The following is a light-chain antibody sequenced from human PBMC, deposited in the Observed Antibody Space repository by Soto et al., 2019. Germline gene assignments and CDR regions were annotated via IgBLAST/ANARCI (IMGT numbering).Light chain of an antibody. Sequence: EIVMTQSPATLSESPKERDTNSCRASQRISSNLAWYQQKPGQAPRLLIYGASTRATGIPARFSGSGSGTEFTLTISSLQSEDFAVYYCQQYTNWPPRITFGQGTRLEIK. V-gene: IGKV3-15*01. CDR1: QRISSN. J-gene: IGKJ5*01. CDR3: QQYTNWPPRIT. CDR2: GAS.